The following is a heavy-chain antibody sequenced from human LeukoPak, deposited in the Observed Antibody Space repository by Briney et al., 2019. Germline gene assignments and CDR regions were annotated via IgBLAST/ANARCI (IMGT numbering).Heavy chain of an antibody. D-gene: IGHD3-22*01. J-gene: IGHJ3*02. CDR2: IFYSGST. CDR3: ARESSPFITMIVVDRTDAFDI. Sequence: PSETLSPTCTVSGGSISSGDYYWSWIRQPPGKGLEWIGYIFYSGSTYYNPSLKSRVTISVDTSKNQFSLKLSSVTAADTAVYYCARESSPFITMIVVDRTDAFDIWGQGTMVTVSS. V-gene: IGHV4-30-4*01. CDR1: GGSISSGDYY.